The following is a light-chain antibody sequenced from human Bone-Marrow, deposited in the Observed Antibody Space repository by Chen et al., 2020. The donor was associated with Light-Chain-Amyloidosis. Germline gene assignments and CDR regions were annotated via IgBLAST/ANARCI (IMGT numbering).Light chain of an antibody. V-gene: IGKV3-20*01. Sequence: EIVLTQSPGTLSLSPGEGANLSCRASQTISSNSLTWYQQKFGQAPRLLIYGSSSRATGIPDRFTGSGSGTDFTRTINRLEPEDFAMYYCQQYGTSPLTVGGGTKVEIK. CDR2: GSS. J-gene: IGKJ4*01. CDR1: QTISSNS. CDR3: QQYGTSPLT.